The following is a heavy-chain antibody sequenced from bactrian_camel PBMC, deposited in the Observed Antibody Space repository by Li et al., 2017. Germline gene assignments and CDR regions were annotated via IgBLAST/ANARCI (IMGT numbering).Heavy chain of an antibody. CDR1: GYTLSNYR. J-gene: IGHJ4*01. V-gene: IGHV3S1*01. CDR3: AATERVWAYNY. D-gene: IGHD4*01. Sequence: HVQLVESGGGSVQAGGSLRLSCTISGYTLSNYRMGWFRQAPGKEREAVAGISAGGSGTLYADSVKGRFTISRDNAKKTLYLQMNSLKSDDTALYYCAATERVWAYNYWGQGTQVTVS. CDR2: ISAGGSGT.